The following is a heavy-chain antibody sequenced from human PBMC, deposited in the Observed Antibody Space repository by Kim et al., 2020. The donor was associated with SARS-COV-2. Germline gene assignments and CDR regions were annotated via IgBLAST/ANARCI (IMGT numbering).Heavy chain of an antibody. Sequence: ASVKVSCKASGYTFTGYYMHWVRQAPGQGLEWMGWINPNSGGTNYAQKFQGRVTMTRDTSISTAYMELSRLRSDDTAVYYCARDHNPGIDIVVVPAAINYYYYGMDVWGQGTTVTVSS. D-gene: IGHD2-2*02. V-gene: IGHV1-2*02. CDR3: ARDHNPGIDIVVVPAAINYYYYGMDV. CDR2: INPNSGGT. J-gene: IGHJ6*02. CDR1: GYTFTGYY.